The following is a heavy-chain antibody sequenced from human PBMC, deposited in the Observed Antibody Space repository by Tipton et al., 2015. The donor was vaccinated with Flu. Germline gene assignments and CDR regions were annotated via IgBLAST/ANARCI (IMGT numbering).Heavy chain of an antibody. Sequence: GLVKPSETLSLTCSVSGASGTRYYLNWFRQSPGKGPEWIGYISYTGTTDCNPSLKSRVTISSDTSKNQFSLRLSSVTAADTAVYYCATLIGFADWFDPWGQGTQVTVSS. V-gene: IGHV4-59*08. J-gene: IGHJ5*02. CDR3: ATLIGFADWFDP. CDR1: GASGTRYY. CDR2: ISYTGTT. D-gene: IGHD2-15*01.